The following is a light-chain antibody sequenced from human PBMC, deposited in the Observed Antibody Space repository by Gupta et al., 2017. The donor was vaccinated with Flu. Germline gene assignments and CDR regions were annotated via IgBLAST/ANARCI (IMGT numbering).Light chain of an antibody. V-gene: IGKV3-11*01. Sequence: EIVLTQSPATLSLSPGERATLSCRASQSVSSYLAWYQQKPGQAPRLLIYDASNRATGIPARFSGSGFGKDFTLTISSREQEDFAVYYCQQRSNWPQITFGGGTKVEIK. CDR3: QQRSNWPQIT. J-gene: IGKJ4*01. CDR1: QSVSSY. CDR2: DAS.